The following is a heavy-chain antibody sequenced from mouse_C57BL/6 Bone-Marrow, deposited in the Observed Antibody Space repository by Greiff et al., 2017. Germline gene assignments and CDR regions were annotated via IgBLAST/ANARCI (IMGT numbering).Heavy chain of an antibody. V-gene: IGHV5-6*01. J-gene: IGHJ1*03. Sequence: EVQLKESGGDLVKPGGSLKLSCAASGFTFSSYGMSWVRQTPDKRLEWVATISSGGSYTYYPDSVKGRFTISRDNAKNTLYLQMSSLKSEDTAMYYCARIRGWYFDVWGTGTTVTVSS. CDR3: ARIRGWYFDV. CDR1: GFTFSSYG. CDR2: ISSGGSYT.